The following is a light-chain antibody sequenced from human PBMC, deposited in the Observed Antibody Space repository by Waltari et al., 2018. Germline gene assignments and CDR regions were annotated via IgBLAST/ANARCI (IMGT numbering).Light chain of an antibody. V-gene: IGKV2-30*01. J-gene: IGKJ2*03. CDR2: KVS. CDR3: MQGTNWPQS. CDR1: QSLVYSDGNIY. Sequence: DVVMTQSPLSLPVTLGQPASISCRSSQSLVYSDGNIYLNWFQQRPGQSPRRLIYKVSRRDSGVPDRFSGSGSGTDFTLRISRVEAEDVGLYFCMQGTNWPQSFGQGTKLESK.